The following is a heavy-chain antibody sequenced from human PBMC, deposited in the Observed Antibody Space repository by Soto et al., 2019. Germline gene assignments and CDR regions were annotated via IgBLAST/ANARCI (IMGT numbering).Heavy chain of an antibody. Sequence: PSETLSLTCAVYGGSFSGYYWSWIRQPPGKGLEWIGEINHSGNTNYNPSLKSRVTISVDKSKNQFSLKLSSVTAADTAVYYCASQGLLYFEWSPTTLYYMDVWGKGTTVTVSS. J-gene: IGHJ6*03. CDR1: GGSFSGYY. CDR2: INHSGNT. CDR3: ASQGLLYFEWSPTTLYYMDV. D-gene: IGHD3-9*01. V-gene: IGHV4-34*01.